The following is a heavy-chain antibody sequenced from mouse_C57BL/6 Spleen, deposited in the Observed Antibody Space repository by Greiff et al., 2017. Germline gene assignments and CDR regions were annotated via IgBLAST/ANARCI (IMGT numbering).Heavy chain of an antibody. CDR1: GYAFSSYW. CDR2: IYPGDGDT. D-gene: IGHD2-4*01. V-gene: IGHV1-80*01. Sequence: QVQLQQSGAELVKPGASVKISCKASGYAFSSYWMNWVKQRPGKGLEWIGQIYPGDGDTNYNGKFKGKATLTADKSSSTAYMQLSSLTSEDSAVYFCARGGYDYPWFAYWGQGTLVTVSA. CDR3: ARGGYDYPWFAY. J-gene: IGHJ3*01.